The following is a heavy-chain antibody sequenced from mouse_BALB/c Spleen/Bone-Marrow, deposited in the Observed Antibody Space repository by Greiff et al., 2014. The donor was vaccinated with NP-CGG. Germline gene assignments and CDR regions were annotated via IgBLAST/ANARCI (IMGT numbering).Heavy chain of an antibody. CDR3: TRHGGGPDYFDY. J-gene: IGHJ2*01. V-gene: IGHV5-12-2*01. Sequence: EVNLVESGGGIVQPGGSLKLSCAASGFTFSSYSMSWVRQTPDRRLEWVAYITIGGAGTYYADTVKGRFTIPRDNAKNTLYLQMSSLKSEDTAMYYCTRHGGGPDYFDYWGHGTTLTVSS. CDR2: ITIGGAGT. CDR1: GFTFSSYS.